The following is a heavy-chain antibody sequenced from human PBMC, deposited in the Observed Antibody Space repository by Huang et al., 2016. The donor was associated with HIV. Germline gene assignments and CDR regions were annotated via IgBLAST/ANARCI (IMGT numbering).Heavy chain of an antibody. D-gene: IGHD5-12*01. J-gene: IGHJ6*03. CDR1: RFTFSNYT. CDR2: MSIEGSNK. CDR3: ARDLWLRDLYYYYYMDV. V-gene: IGHV3-30-3*01. Sequence: QVQLVESGGGVVQPGRSLILSCAASRFTFSNYTMTWVGQAPGQELEWVAVMSIEGSNKYYAYPVKGRFTRSRDNSKNTLYLQMNSLRAEDTAVYYCARDLWLRDLYYYYYMDVWGKGTTVTVSS.